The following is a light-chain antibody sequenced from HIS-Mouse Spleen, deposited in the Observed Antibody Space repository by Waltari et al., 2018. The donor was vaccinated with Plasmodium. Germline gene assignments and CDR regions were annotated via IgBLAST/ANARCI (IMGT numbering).Light chain of an antibody. CDR3: QQRSNWPRVLT. CDR1: QSVSSY. CDR2: DAS. J-gene: IGKJ4*01. Sequence: EIVLTQSPATLSLSPGERATLSCRASQSVSSYLAWYQQKPGQAPRLLIHDASNRATGIPARFSGSGSGTDFTLTISSLEPEDFAVYYCQQRSNWPRVLTFGGGTKVEIK. V-gene: IGKV3-11*01.